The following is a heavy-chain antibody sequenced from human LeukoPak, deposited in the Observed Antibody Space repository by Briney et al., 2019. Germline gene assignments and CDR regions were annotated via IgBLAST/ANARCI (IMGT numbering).Heavy chain of an antibody. CDR1: GGSFSGYY. CDR3: AKGPYS. CDR2: INHSGST. Sequence: SETLSLTCAVYGGSFSGYYWSWIRQPPGKGLEWIGEINHSGSTNYNPSLKSRVTISVDTSKNQFSLKLSSVTAADTAVYYCAKGPYSWGQGTLVTVSS. J-gene: IGHJ4*02. V-gene: IGHV4-34*01.